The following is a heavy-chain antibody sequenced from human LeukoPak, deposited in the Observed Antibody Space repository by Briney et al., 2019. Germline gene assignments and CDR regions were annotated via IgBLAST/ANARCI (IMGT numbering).Heavy chain of an antibody. CDR1: GGSFSGYY. D-gene: IGHD6-13*01. CDR3: AASSSWPPYWYFDL. V-gene: IGHV4-34*01. Sequence: SETLSLTCAVYGGSFSGYYWSWIRQPPGKGLEWIGEINHSGSTNYNPSLKSRVTISVDTSKNQFSLKLSSVTAADTAVYYCAASSSWPPYWYFDLWGRGTLVTVSS. J-gene: IGHJ2*01. CDR2: INHSGST.